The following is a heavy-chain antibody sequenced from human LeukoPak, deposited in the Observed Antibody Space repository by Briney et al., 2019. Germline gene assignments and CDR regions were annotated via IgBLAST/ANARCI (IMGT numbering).Heavy chain of an antibody. D-gene: IGHD6-19*01. CDR2: ISSSSSYI. CDR1: GFTFSSYS. J-gene: IGHJ6*03. Sequence: PGGFLRLSCAASGFTFSSYSMNWVRQAPGKGLEWVSSISSSSSYIYYADSVKGRFTISRDNAKNSLYLQMNSLRAEDTAVYYCARGPHAQIAVAGYYYYYYMDVWGKGTTVTISS. V-gene: IGHV3-21*01. CDR3: ARGPHAQIAVAGYYYYYYMDV.